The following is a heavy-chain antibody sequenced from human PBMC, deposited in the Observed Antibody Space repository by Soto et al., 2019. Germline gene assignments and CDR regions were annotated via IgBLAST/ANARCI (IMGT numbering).Heavy chain of an antibody. V-gene: IGHV1-3*01. CDR1: GYSFTTHI. Sequence: QVHLVQSGAEVKQPGASVRVSCKASGYSFTTHIMHWVRQAPGQRLEWMGWINPGNGDTRFAQKFEDRVTVTRETPAGTAYMELSSLRSEDTAVYYFARDRSISIIVGLGSMDVWGQGTTVTVSS. D-gene: IGHD3-22*01. J-gene: IGHJ6*02. CDR2: INPGNGDT. CDR3: ARDRSISIIVGLGSMDV.